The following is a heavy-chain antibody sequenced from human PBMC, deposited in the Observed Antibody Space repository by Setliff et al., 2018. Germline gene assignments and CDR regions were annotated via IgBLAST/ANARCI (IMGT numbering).Heavy chain of an antibody. CDR2: ISDAALGI. Sequence: GGSLRLSCAVCGFTFGSYDMHWVRQATGEGLEWVSSISDAALGIYYADSVRGRYTISRDNSKKTLLLQMTSLTAEDTAVYYCAKEITDVILSGLDFRGKGTMVTVSS. J-gene: IGHJ4*02. CDR1: GFTFGSYD. D-gene: IGHD3-16*01. CDR3: AKEITDVILSGLDF. V-gene: IGHV3-23*01.